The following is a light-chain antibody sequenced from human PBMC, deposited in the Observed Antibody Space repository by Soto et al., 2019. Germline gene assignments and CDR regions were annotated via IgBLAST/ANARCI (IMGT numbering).Light chain of an antibody. CDR1: TFNIGNNF. CDR2: DND. Sequence: QSVLTQPPSVSAAPGQKVTISCSGRTFNIGNNFVSWYQQLPGAAPKLLISDNDKRPSGIPDRFSGSKSGTSATLGITGLQTGDEADYYCGSWDNSLSVVVFGGGTQLTVL. CDR3: GSWDNSLSVVV. J-gene: IGLJ2*01. V-gene: IGLV1-51*01.